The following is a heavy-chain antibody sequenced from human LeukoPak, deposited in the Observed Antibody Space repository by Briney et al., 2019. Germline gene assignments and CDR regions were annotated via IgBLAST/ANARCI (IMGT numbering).Heavy chain of an antibody. J-gene: IGHJ4*02. CDR1: GGSFSGYY. D-gene: IGHD5-18*01. CDR2: INHSGST. V-gene: IGHV4-34*01. CDR3: ARGNGYRDFDY. Sequence: SETLSLTCAVYGGSFSGYYWSWIRQPPGKGLEWIGEINHSGSTNYNPSLKSRVTISVDASKNQFSLKLSSVTAADTAVYYCARGNGYRDFDYWGQGTLVTVSS.